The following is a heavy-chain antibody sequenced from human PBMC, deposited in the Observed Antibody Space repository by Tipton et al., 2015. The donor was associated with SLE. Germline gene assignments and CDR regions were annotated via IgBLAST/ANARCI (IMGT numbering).Heavy chain of an antibody. CDR3: AKDQREWELLPVSAFDI. CDR1: GFTFDNYA. V-gene: IGHV3-43*02. Sequence: GSLRLSCTASGFTFDNYAMHWVRQAPGKGLEWVSLISGDGDNTYYADSVKGRFTISRDNSKNSLYLQMNSLTNEDTALYYCAKDQREWELLPVSAFDIWGQGTMVTVSS. D-gene: IGHD1-26*01. J-gene: IGHJ3*02. CDR2: ISGDGDNT.